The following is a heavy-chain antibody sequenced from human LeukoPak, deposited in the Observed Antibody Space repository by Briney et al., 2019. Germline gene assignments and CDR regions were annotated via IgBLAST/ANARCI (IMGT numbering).Heavy chain of an antibody. CDR1: GYVLSSYW. D-gene: IGHD2-15*01. J-gene: IGHJ4*02. V-gene: IGHV5-51*01. Sequence: GESLKISCRGSGYVLSSYWIGWVRQMPGKGLEWMGIIFLGDSDTRYSPSFQGQVTISDDKSINTAYLHWSSLEASDTAIYYCARGFGYAGNYFDFWGQGTLVTVSS. CDR3: ARGFGYAGNYFDF. CDR2: IFLGDSDT.